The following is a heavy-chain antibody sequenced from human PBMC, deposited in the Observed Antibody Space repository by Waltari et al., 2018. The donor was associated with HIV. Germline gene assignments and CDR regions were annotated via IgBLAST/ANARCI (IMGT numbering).Heavy chain of an antibody. CDR3: ARGGVRYSGTFCSDY. CDR2: ISTYNANT. J-gene: IGHJ4*02. V-gene: IGHV1-18*01. D-gene: IGHD1-26*01. CDR1: GYTFISYG. Sequence: QVQLVQSGAEAKKPGASVKVSCKASGYTFISYGISWVRPAPGHGLEWLGWISTYNANTNYAQKFQGTVTKSTDTSTTTAYMELRSLRFDDSATYYCARGGVRYSGTFCSDYWGQGTLVTISS.